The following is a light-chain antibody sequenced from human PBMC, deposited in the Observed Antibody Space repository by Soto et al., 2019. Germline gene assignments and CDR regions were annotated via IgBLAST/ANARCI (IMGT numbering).Light chain of an antibody. V-gene: IGKV3-20*01. CDR1: QSLLHSNGYNY. CDR3: QQYGSSPIT. Sequence: DIVMTQSPLSLPVTPGEPASISCRSSQSLLHSNGYNYVAWYQQKPGQAPRLLISGASSRATGIPDRFSGSGSGTDFTLTISRLEPEDFALYYCQQYGSSPITFGQGTRLEIK. CDR2: GAS. J-gene: IGKJ5*01.